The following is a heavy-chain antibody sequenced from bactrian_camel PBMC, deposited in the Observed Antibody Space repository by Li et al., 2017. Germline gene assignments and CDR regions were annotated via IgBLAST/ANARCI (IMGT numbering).Heavy chain of an antibody. CDR2: MYTGGRAT. Sequence: VQLVESGGGSVQAGGSLRLSCVVSGMKYDTYCVGWFRQTLGNEREGVATMYTGGRATYYADAVQGRFTISRDNSKNTVYLQMNSLRPEDSAMHYCAADSLRYRSLGAVNWDFAGNYEYWGQGTQVTVS. CDR1: GMKYDTYC. CDR3: AADSLRYRSLGAVNWDFAGNYEY. V-gene: IGHV3S40*01. D-gene: IGHD7*01. J-gene: IGHJ4*01.